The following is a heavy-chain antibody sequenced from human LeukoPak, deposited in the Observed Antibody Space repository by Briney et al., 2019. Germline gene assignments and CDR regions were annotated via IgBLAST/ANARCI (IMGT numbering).Heavy chain of an antibody. CDR2: ISSSSSTI. Sequence: GGSLRLSCAASGFTFSSYSMNWVRQAPGKGLEWVSYISSSSSTIYYADSVKGRFTISRDNAKNSLYLQMNSLRAEDTAVYYCARRAGAYSHPYDYWGQGTLVTVS. V-gene: IGHV3-48*01. J-gene: IGHJ4*02. CDR3: ARRAGAYSHPYDY. CDR1: GFTFSSYS. D-gene: IGHD4/OR15-4a*01.